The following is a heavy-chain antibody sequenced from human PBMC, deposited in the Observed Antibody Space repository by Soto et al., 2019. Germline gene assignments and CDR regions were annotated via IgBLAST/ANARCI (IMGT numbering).Heavy chain of an antibody. D-gene: IGHD3-10*01. V-gene: IGHV4-30-4*01. Sequence: SETLSLTCTVSGGSISSGDYYWSWIRQPPGKGLEWIGYIYYSGSTYYKPSLKSRVTISVDTSKNQFSLKLSSVTAADTAVYYCARVGITMLRGVIIGGNWFDPWGQGTLVTVSS. J-gene: IGHJ5*02. CDR2: IYYSGST. CDR3: ARVGITMLRGVIIGGNWFDP. CDR1: GGSISSGDYY.